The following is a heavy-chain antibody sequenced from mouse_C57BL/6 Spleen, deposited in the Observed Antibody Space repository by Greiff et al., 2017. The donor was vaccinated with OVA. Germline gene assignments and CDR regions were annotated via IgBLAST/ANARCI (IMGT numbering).Heavy chain of an antibody. Sequence: VQGVESGPELVKPGASVKLSCKASGYTFTSYDINWVKQRPGQGLEWIGWIYPRDGSTKYNEKFKGKATLTVDTSSSTAYMELHSLTSEDSAVYFCAREGYYGSSWFGYWGQGTTLTVSS. CDR2: IYPRDGST. J-gene: IGHJ2*01. CDR1: GYTFTSYD. CDR3: AREGYYGSSWFGY. V-gene: IGHV1-85*01. D-gene: IGHD1-1*01.